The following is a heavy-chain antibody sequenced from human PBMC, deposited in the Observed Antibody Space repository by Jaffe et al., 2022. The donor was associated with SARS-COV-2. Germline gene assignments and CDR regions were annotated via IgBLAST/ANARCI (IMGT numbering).Heavy chain of an antibody. D-gene: IGHD3-9*01. J-gene: IGHJ5*02. V-gene: IGHV5-51*01. CDR3: VRPHLLTGYQPDYWLDP. Sequence: EVQLVQSGAEVKKPGESLRISCKGSGYSFSNYWIGWVRQMPGKGLEWMGIIYPGDSDTRYSPSFQGQVTISADKSISTAYLQWSSLKASDTAIYYCVRPHLLTGYQPDYWLDPWGQGTLVTVSS. CDR1: GYSFSNYW. CDR2: IYPGDSDT.